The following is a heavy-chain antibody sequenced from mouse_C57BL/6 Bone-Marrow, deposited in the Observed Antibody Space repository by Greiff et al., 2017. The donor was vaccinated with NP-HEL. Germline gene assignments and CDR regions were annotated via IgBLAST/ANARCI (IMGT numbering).Heavy chain of an antibody. CDR2: IDPEDGET. D-gene: IGHD1-1*01. V-gene: IGHV14-2*01. CDR1: GFNIKDYS. Sequence: VHVKQSGAELVKPGASVKLSCTASGFNIKDYSMHWVKQRTEQGLEWIGRIDPEDGETKSAPNFQGKATITADTSSNTAYLQLSSRTSEDTAAYDCASIHYGRSWRDYWGQGTTLTVSS. J-gene: IGHJ2*01. CDR3: ASIHYGRSWRDY.